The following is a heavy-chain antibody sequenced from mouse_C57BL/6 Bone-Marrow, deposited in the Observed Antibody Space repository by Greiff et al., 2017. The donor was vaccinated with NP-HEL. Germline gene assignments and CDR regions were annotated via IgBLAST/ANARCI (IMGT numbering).Heavy chain of an antibody. CDR1: GYTFTDYY. V-gene: IGHV1-19*01. Sequence: EVKVVESGPVLVKPGASVKMSCKASGYTFTDYYMNWVKQSHGKSLEWIGVINPYNGGTSYNQKFKGKATLTVDKSSSTAYMELNSLTSEDSAVYYFARWGFYWYFDVWGTGTTVTVSS. CDR2: INPYNGGT. J-gene: IGHJ1*03. CDR3: ARWGFYWYFDV.